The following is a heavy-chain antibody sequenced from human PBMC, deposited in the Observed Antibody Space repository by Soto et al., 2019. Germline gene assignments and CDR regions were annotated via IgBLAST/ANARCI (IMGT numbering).Heavy chain of an antibody. J-gene: IGHJ4*02. D-gene: IGHD3-22*01. Sequence: QVQLVKSGAEVKKPGASVNVSCKASGYTFSNYGISWVRQAPGQGLEWMGWISAYNGNTNYAQKLQVRVTMTTYTSTSTVYMELRSLRSDDTAVYYCARDRLAAPQYDRAREAYWGQGSLLIFSS. CDR1: GYTFSNYG. CDR3: ARDRLAAPQYDRAREAY. V-gene: IGHV1-18*04. CDR2: ISAYNGNT.